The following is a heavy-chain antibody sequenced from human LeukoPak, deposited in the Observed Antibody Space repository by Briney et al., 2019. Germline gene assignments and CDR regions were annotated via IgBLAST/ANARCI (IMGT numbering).Heavy chain of an antibody. CDR2: VSGSGGST. D-gene: IGHD3-22*01. CDR3: AKSSYYDSSGYYREYYFDY. CDR1: GFTFSSYA. V-gene: IGHV3-23*01. J-gene: IGHJ4*02. Sequence: PGGSLRLSCAASGFTFSSYAMHWVRQAPGKGLEWVSSVSGSGGSTYYADSVKGRFTISRDNSKSTLFLQMNSLRAEDTAVYYCAKSSYYDSSGYYREYYFDYWGQGTLVTVSS.